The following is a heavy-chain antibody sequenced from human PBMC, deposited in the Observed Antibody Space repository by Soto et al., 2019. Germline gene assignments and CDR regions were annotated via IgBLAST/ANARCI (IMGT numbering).Heavy chain of an antibody. CDR2: INPSGGST. D-gene: IGHD6-19*01. J-gene: IGHJ4*02. V-gene: IGHV1-46*01. CDR3: ARVRNSSGWPDFDY. Sequence: ASVKVSCKASGYTITNYYIHWVRQAPGQRLEWMGIINPSGGSTSYAQKFQGRITMTWDTSTSTVYMELNSLRSEDTAVYYCARVRNSSGWPDFDYWGQGTLVTVSS. CDR1: GYTITNYY.